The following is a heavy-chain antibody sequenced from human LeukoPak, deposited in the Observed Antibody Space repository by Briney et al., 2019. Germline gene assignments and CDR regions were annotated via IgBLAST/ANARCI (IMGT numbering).Heavy chain of an antibody. V-gene: IGHV4-39*01. Sequence: SETLSLTCTVSGGSISSSSYYWGWIRQPPGKGLEGIGSSYYSGSTYYNPSLKSRVTISVDTSKNQFSLKLSSVTAADAAVYYCASHMMTFGGHILHNFDYWGQGTLVTVSS. CDR3: ASHMMTFGGHILHNFDY. J-gene: IGHJ4*02. CDR2: SYYSGST. D-gene: IGHD3-16*01. CDR1: GGSISSSSYY.